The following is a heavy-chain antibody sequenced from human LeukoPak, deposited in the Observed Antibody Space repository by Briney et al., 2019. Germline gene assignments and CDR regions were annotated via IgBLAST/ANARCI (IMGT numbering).Heavy chain of an antibody. J-gene: IGHJ4*02. CDR3: ANVPRSTVSY. D-gene: IGHD1-14*01. CDR1: EFSFTTNW. Sequence: GGSLRLSCAASEFSFTTNWMHWVRQTPGKRLEWVAELNEDGTVKYYVDSVKGRFTISRDNAKNSLYLQMNRLRAEDTGVYFCANVPRSTVSYWGRGTLVTVSS. CDR2: LNEDGTVK. V-gene: IGHV3-7*01.